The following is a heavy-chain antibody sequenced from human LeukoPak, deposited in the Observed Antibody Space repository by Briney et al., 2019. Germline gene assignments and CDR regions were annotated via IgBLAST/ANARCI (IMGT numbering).Heavy chain of an antibody. J-gene: IGHJ4*02. D-gene: IGHD6-19*01. CDR3: ARLSYSSGWYFDY. CDR2: IYYSGST. CDR1: GGSSSSSSYY. V-gene: IGHV4-39*01. Sequence: SETLSLTCTVSGGSSSSSSYYWGWIRQPPGKGLEWIGSIYYSGSTYYNPSLKSRVTISVDTSKNQFSLKLSSVTAADTAVYYCARLSYSSGWYFDYWGQGTLVTVSS.